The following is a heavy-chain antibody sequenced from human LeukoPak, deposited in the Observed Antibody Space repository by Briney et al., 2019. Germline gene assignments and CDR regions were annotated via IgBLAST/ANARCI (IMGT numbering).Heavy chain of an antibody. J-gene: IGHJ3*02. CDR3: ARYPYSSFDAFDI. CDR2: INHSGST. Sequence: SETLSLTCTVSGGSISGYYWSWIRQPPGKGLEWIGEINHSGSTNYNPSLKSRVTISVDTSKNQFSLKLSSVTAADTAVYYCARYPYSSFDAFDIWGQGTMVTVSS. D-gene: IGHD1-26*01. V-gene: IGHV4-34*01. CDR1: GGSISGYY.